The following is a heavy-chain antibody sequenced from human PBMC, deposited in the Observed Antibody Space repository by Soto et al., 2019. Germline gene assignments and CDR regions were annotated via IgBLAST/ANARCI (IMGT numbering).Heavy chain of an antibody. D-gene: IGHD2-15*01. Sequence: GASVKVSCKASGYTFTSYAIHWVRQAPGQRLEWMGWINAGNGNTKYSQKFQGRVTITRDTSASTAYMELSSLRSEDTAVYYCALVVAATTEYPDAFDIWGQGTMVTVSS. V-gene: IGHV1-3*01. CDR1: GYTFTSYA. CDR2: INAGNGNT. CDR3: ALVVAATTEYPDAFDI. J-gene: IGHJ3*02.